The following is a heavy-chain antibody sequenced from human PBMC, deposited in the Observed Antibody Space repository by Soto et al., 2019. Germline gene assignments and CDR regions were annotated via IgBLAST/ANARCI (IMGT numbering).Heavy chain of an antibody. CDR3: ARELMIVVPQPMDV. J-gene: IGHJ6*02. Sequence: QVQLVQSGAEVKKPGSAVKVSCKASGGTFSSYTISWVRQAPGQGLEWMGRIISILGIANYAQKFQGRVTITADKSTSTAYMELSSLRSEDTAVYYCARELMIVVPQPMDVWGQGTTVTVSS. V-gene: IGHV1-69*08. CDR2: IISILGIA. D-gene: IGHD3-22*01. CDR1: GGTFSSYT.